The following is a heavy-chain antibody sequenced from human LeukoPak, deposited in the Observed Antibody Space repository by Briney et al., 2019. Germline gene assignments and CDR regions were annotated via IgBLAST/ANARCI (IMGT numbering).Heavy chain of an antibody. CDR2: IYSSGST. V-gene: IGHV4-4*07. Sequence: MPSETLSLTCTVSGGSISNYYWSWIRQPAGRGLEWIGRIYSSGSTSYNHSLKSRVTMSVDTSKNQFSLKLSSVTAADTAVYYCARDLAGTDAFDIWGQGTMVTVSS. J-gene: IGHJ3*02. D-gene: IGHD1-1*01. CDR3: ARDLAGTDAFDI. CDR1: GGSISNYY.